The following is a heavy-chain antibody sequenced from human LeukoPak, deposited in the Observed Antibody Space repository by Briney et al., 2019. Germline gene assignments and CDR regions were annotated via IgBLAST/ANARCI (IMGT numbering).Heavy chain of an antibody. CDR1: GGSINNYY. J-gene: IGHJ3*02. CDR2: IYHRGSS. D-gene: IGHD3-22*01. CDR3: ARVQKDYYDSGGYHSAAAFDI. Sequence: SETLSLTCTVSGGSINNYYWSWIRQSPGKGLEWSGYIYHRGSSNYNPSLKSRITMSVDTSKNQFSLKLNSVTTADTAVYYCARVQKDYYDSGGYHSAAAFDIWGQGTMVTVSS. V-gene: IGHV4-59*01.